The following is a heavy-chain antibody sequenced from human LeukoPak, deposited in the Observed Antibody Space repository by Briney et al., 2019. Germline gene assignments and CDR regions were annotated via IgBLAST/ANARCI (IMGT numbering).Heavy chain of an antibody. CDR1: GFTFSSYA. V-gene: IGHV3-23*01. J-gene: IGHJ3*02. CDR3: AKDRTRIAAAGPDAFDI. CDR2: ISGSGGST. D-gene: IGHD6-13*01. Sequence: GGSLGLSCAASGFTFSSYAMSWVRQAPGKGLEWVSAISGSGGSTYYADSVKGRFTISRDNSKNTLYLQMNSLRAEDTAVYYCAKDRTRIAAAGPDAFDIWGQGTMVTVSS.